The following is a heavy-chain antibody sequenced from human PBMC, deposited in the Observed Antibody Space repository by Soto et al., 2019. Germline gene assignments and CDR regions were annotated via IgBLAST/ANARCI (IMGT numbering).Heavy chain of an antibody. Sequence: ASVKVSCKASGYTFTGHYIHWVRQAPEQGPEWMGEIGPESGATRYAQKFQGRVTMTRDMSITTVYMELNNLSPDDTAVYYCGRGRSGQIVVFYWGQGTTVTVYS. CDR1: GYTFTGHY. CDR3: GRGRSGQIVVFY. V-gene: IGHV1-2*02. D-gene: IGHD5-12*01. J-gene: IGHJ4*02. CDR2: IGPESGAT.